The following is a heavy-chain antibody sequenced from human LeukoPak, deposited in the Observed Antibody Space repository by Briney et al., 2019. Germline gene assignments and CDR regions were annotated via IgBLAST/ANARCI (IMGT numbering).Heavy chain of an antibody. Sequence: SETLSLTCTVSGGSISSYYWNWIRQPPGKGLEWIGYIYYSGSTNYNPFLKSRVTISVDTSKNQFSLKLSSVTAADTAVYYCARLTGDPYYYYGMDVWGQGTTVTVSS. D-gene: IGHD7-27*01. V-gene: IGHV4-59*01. CDR1: GGSISSYY. CDR2: IYYSGST. CDR3: ARLTGDPYYYYGMDV. J-gene: IGHJ6*02.